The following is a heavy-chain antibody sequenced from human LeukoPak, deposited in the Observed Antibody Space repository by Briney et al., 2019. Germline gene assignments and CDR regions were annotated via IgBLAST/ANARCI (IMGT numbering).Heavy chain of an antibody. V-gene: IGHV3-21*01. CDR1: GFTFSSYS. J-gene: IGHJ4*02. D-gene: IGHD6-6*01. Sequence: GGSLRLSCAASGFTFSSYSMNWVRQAPGKGLEWVSSISSSSSYIYYADSVKGRFTISRDNAKNSLYLQMNSLRAEDTAVYYCAREGLAIAARSGDAYWGQGTLVTVSS. CDR3: AREGLAIAARSGDAY. CDR2: ISSSSSYI.